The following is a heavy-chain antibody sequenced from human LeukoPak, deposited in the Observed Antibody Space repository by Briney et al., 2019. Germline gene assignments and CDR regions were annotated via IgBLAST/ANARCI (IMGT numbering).Heavy chain of an antibody. D-gene: IGHD3-10*01. J-gene: IGHJ6*02. V-gene: IGHV1-69*04. CDR1: GGTFSSYA. CDR2: IIPIVGIT. CDR3: ARGLHFTMVRGGTTNYYYGMDV. Sequence: SVKVSCKASGGTFSSYAISWVRQAPGQGLEWLGRIIPIVGITNYAQKFQGRVTIIADNSTRTAYMELSSLTSEDTAVYYCARGLHFTMVRGGTTNYYYGMDVWGQGTSVTVSS.